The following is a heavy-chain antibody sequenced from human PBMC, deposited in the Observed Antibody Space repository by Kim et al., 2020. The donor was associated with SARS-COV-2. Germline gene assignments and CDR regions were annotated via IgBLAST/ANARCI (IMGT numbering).Heavy chain of an antibody. CDR3: AKGHYYGSGSFDY. D-gene: IGHD3-10*01. V-gene: IGHV3-30*02. Sequence: YADTVKGRFTISRDNSKNTLYLQMNSLRAEDTAVYYCAKGHYYGSGSFDYWGQGTLVTVSS. J-gene: IGHJ4*02.